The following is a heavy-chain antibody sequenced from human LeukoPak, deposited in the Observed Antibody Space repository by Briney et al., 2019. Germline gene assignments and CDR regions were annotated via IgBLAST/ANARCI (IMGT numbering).Heavy chain of an antibody. CDR1: GFTFDDYA. Sequence: GGSLRLSCAASGFTFDDYAMHWVRQAPGKGLEWVAVIWYDGSNKYYADSVKGRFTISRDNSKNTLYLQMNSLRAEDTAVYYCARGWAGGDAFDIWGQGTMVTVSS. CDR2: IWYDGSNK. V-gene: IGHV3-33*08. CDR3: ARGWAGGDAFDI. D-gene: IGHD6-19*01. J-gene: IGHJ3*02.